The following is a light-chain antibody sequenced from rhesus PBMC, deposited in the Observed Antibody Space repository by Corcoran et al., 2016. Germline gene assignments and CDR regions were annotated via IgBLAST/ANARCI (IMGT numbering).Light chain of an antibody. V-gene: IGKV1-25*01. CDR1: QGITND. CDR2: EAS. J-gene: IGKJ2*01. CDR3: QHYYSTPPYMYS. Sequence: DIQMTQSPSSLSASVGDRVTITCRASQGITNDCAWYQQKPGETPKLPYYEASRLQSGIPSRFRGSGSATDFTLNISSLQPEDFATYYCQHYYSTPPYMYSFSQGTKVEIK.